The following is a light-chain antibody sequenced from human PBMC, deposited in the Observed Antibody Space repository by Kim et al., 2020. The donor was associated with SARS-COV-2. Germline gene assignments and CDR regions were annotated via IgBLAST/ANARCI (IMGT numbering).Light chain of an antibody. CDR3: QSYNRSIVV. V-gene: IGLV6-57*03. Sequence: GKTVTISCTRSSGNMGDNYVQWYQQRPGGVPTTVVYEDDQRPSGVPDRFSGSIDSSSNSASLTISGLKTEDEADYYCQSYNRSIVVFGGGTQLTVL. CDR2: EDD. J-gene: IGLJ2*01. CDR1: SGNMGDNY.